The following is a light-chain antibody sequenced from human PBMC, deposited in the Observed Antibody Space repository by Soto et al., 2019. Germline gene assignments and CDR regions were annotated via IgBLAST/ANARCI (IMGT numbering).Light chain of an antibody. V-gene: IGLV1-47*01. CDR2: RND. CDR3: AAWDDSLSGSYA. J-gene: IGLJ1*01. CDR1: SSNIGNNF. Sequence: QSVLTQPPSASGTPGQRVTISCSGASSNIGNNFVYWYQQLPRTTPKLLISRNDQRPSGVPERFSGSKSGTSASLAISGLRSEDEAEYYCAAWDDSLSGSYASGTGTKVTVL.